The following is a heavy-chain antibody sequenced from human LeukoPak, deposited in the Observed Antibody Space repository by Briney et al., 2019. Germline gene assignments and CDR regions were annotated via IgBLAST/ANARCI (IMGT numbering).Heavy chain of an antibody. J-gene: IGHJ2*01. V-gene: IGHV3-7*03. D-gene: IGHD6-13*01. CDR3: ARVSSSWYQDWYFDL. CDR1: GFTFSSYW. Sequence: PGGSLRLSCAASGFTFSSYWMSWVRQAPGKGLEWVANIKQDGSDKYYVESVKGRFTISRDNAKKSLYLQINSLRAEDTAVYYCARVSSSWYQDWYFDLWGRGTLVTVSS. CDR2: IKQDGSDK.